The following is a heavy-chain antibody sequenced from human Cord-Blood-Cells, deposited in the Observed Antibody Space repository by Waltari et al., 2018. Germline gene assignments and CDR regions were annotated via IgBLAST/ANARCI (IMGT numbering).Heavy chain of an antibody. CDR1: GGSISSSSYY. V-gene: IGHV4-39*01. CDR3: ARHEGMWFDP. Sequence: QLQLQESGPGLVKPSETLSLTCTVSGGSISSSSYYWGWIRQPPGKGLEWIGSIYYSGRTHYTPSLKSRFTLSVDTSKNQFSLKLSSVTAADTAVYYCARHEGMWFDPWGQGTLVTVSS. CDR2: IYYSGRT. J-gene: IGHJ5*02. D-gene: IGHD3-10*01.